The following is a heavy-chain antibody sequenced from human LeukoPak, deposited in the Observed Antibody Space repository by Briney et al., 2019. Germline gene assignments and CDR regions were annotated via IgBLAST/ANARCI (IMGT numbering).Heavy chain of an antibody. CDR3: ARGGSHFDY. CDR2: IYYSGSN. J-gene: IGHJ4*02. D-gene: IGHD2-15*01. Sequence: SETLSLTCTVSGGSISSYYWSWIRQPPGKGLEWIGYIYYSGSNNYNPSLKSRVTISVDTSKNQFSLKLSSVTAADTAVYYCARGGSHFDYWGQGTLVTVSS. CDR1: GGSISSYY. V-gene: IGHV4-59*08.